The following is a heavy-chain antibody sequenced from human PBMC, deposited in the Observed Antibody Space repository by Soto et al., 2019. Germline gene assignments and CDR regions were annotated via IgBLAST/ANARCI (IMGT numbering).Heavy chain of an antibody. D-gene: IGHD3-3*01. CDR2: ISSSSSYT. Sequence: GSVRLSCAASGFTFSDYYMSWIRQAPGKGLEWVSYISSSSSYTNYADSVKGRFTISRDNAKNSLYLQMNSLRAEDTAVYYCARYYDFWSGPFDYWGQGTLVTVSS. V-gene: IGHV3-11*06. J-gene: IGHJ4*02. CDR3: ARYYDFWSGPFDY. CDR1: GFTFSDYY.